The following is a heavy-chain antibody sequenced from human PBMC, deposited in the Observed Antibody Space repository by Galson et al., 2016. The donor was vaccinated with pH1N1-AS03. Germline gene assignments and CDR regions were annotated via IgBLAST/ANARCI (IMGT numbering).Heavy chain of an antibody. CDR2: IHSSGST. CDR3: ARDLGAAGPEDS. Sequence: TLSLTCTVSGDSITSGNYYWSWIRQPAGKGLEWIGRIHSSGSTDYNSSLKSRVTISVDTSNNEFSLKLSSLTAADTAVYYCARDLGAAGPEDSWGPGTLVTISS. V-gene: IGHV4-61*02. CDR1: GDSITSGNYY. J-gene: IGHJ4*02. D-gene: IGHD6-13*01.